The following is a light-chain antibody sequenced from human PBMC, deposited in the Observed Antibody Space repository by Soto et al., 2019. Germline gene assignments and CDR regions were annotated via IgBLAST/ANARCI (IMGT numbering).Light chain of an antibody. CDR3: QQYGSSPQT. Sequence: EIVLTQSPDTLSLSPGERATLSCRASQTFRSNYLAWYQQKPGQAPRLLINAASSRATGIPDRFSGSGSGTDFTLTISRLEPEDFAMYYCQQYGSSPQTFDQGTKVEIK. CDR2: AAS. V-gene: IGKV3-20*01. J-gene: IGKJ1*01. CDR1: QTFRSNY.